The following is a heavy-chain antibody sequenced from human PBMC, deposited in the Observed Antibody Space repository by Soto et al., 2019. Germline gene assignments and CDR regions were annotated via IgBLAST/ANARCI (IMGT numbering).Heavy chain of an antibody. J-gene: IGHJ4*02. CDR1: GYSFTSYW. Sequence: GESLTISCKGSGYSFTSYWIGWVRQMPGKGLEWMGIIYPGDSDTRYSPSFQGQVTISADKSISTAYLQWSSLKASDTAMYYCARRSYCGGDCPYYYFDYWGQGTLVTVSS. CDR3: ARRSYCGGDCPYYYFDY. V-gene: IGHV5-51*01. D-gene: IGHD2-21*02. CDR2: IYPGDSDT.